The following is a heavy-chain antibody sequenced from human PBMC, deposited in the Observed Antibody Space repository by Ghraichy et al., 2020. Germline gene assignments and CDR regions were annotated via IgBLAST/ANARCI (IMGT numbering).Heavy chain of an antibody. J-gene: IGHJ2*01. CDR1: GFTFSNHG. V-gene: IGHV3-23*01. CDR3: AKIAVTGYWYFDV. CDR2: ISGSGSQT. D-gene: IGHD6-19*01. Sequence: GGSLRLSCAASGFTFSNHGMSWVRQTPGKGLEWVSAISGSGSQTFYADSVKGRFTISRDNSKNTLYLQVNSLRAEDTAVYYCAKIAVTGYWYFDVWGRGTLVTGSS.